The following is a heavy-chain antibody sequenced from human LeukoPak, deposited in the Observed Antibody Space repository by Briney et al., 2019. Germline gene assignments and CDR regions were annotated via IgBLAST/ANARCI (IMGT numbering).Heavy chain of an antibody. CDR2: INPNNGGT. J-gene: IGHJ4*02. CDR1: GYTFTGYY. CDR3: ARDLNRDGYNVNDY. Sequence: ASVKVSGKASGYTFTGYYIHWVRQAPGQGFEWMGWINPNNGGTNYAQKFQGRVTMTRDTSITTAYMEVSTLRSDDAAVYYCARDLNRDGYNVNDYWGQGTLVTVSS. V-gene: IGHV1-2*02. D-gene: IGHD5-24*01.